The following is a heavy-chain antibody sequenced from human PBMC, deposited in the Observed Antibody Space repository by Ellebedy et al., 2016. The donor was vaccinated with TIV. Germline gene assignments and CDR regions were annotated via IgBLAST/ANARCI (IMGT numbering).Heavy chain of an antibody. Sequence: GGSLRLSCAASGFTFRSYWMSWVRQAPGKGLEWVGNINQDGSEEYYVDSVKGRFSISRDNAKNSVYLQMNSLRAEDTALYFCARDGSFGDYLSPRHAFNMWGQGTMVTVSS. CDR2: INQDGSEE. J-gene: IGHJ3*02. CDR1: GFTFRSYW. V-gene: IGHV3-7*01. CDR3: ARDGSFGDYLSPRHAFNM. D-gene: IGHD4-17*01.